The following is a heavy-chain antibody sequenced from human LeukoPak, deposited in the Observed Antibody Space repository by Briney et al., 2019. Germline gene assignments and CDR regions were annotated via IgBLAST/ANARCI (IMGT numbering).Heavy chain of an antibody. D-gene: IGHD3-10*01. V-gene: IGHV4-4*08. Sequence: PSETLSLTCTVSGGSISRYYWSWIRQPAGKGLEWIGHIYTSGSTSYNPSLKSRVTISVDTSKNQFSLKLSSVTAADTAVYYCARRAREFGWVFDYWGQGTLVTVSS. CDR3: ARRAREFGWVFDY. CDR1: GGSISRYY. CDR2: IYTSGST. J-gene: IGHJ4*02.